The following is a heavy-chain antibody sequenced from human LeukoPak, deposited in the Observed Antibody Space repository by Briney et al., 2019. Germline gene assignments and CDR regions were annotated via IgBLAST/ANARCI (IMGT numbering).Heavy chain of an antibody. CDR3: AKTALAVAGIVPVESELDY. CDR2: ISGRGGRT. CDR1: GFIFSSYA. J-gene: IGHJ4*02. D-gene: IGHD6-19*01. V-gene: IGHV3-23*01. Sequence: PGGSLTLSCAASGFIFSSYAMSWVRLAPGKGLEWISVISGRGGRTDYADSVNGRFTISRDNSQNTLYLQMNRLRAEDTAVYYCAKTALAVAGIVPVESELDYWGQGTLVTVSS.